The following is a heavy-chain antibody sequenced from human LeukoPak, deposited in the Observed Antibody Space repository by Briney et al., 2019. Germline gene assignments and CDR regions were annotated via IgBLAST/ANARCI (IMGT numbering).Heavy chain of an antibody. CDR2: IIPIFGTA. CDR1: GGTFSSYA. Sequence: ASVKVSCKASGGTFSSYAISWVRQAPGQGLEWMGGIIPIFGTANYAQKFQGRVTITTDESTSTAYMELSSLRSEDTAVYYCARDREWLDAFDIWGQGTMVTVSS. J-gene: IGHJ3*02. V-gene: IGHV1-69*05. CDR3: ARDREWLDAFDI. D-gene: IGHD6-19*01.